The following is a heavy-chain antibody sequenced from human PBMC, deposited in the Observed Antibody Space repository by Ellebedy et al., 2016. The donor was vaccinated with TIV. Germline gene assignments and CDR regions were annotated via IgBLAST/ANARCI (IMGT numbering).Heavy chain of an antibody. Sequence: PGGSLRLSCAASGFTFSSYWMSRVRQAPGKGLEWVANIKQDGSEKYYVDSVKGRFTISRDNAKNSLYLQMNSLRAEDTAVYYCARAASGIVVVNHWGYWGQGTLVTVSS. D-gene: IGHD3-22*01. CDR3: ARAASGIVVVNHWGY. V-gene: IGHV3-7*01. CDR1: GFTFSSYW. J-gene: IGHJ4*02. CDR2: IKQDGSEK.